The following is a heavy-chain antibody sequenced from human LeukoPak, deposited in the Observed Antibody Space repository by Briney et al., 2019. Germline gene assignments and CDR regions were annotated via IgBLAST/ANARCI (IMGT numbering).Heavy chain of an antibody. CDR1: GFTFSTYA. D-gene: IGHD3-10*01. CDR2: VSKDGNTK. J-gene: IGHJ3*02. Sequence: GGSLRLSCVASGFTFSTYAIHWVRQAPGKGLEWVAVVSKDGNTKYYADSVKGRFTISRDNSKNTVYLQMNSHRTEDTSVYYCARGIQPPKYYGSGSDTFDIWGQGTMVTVSS. V-gene: IGHV3-30*04. CDR3: ARGIQPPKYYGSGSDTFDI.